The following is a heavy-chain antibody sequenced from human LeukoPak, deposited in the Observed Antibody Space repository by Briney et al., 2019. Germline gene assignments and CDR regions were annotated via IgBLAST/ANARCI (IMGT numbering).Heavy chain of an antibody. D-gene: IGHD4-17*01. CDR3: ARDRPSYGEGAFDI. Sequence: PSETLSLTCTVSGYSISSGYYWGWIRQPPGKGLEWIGSIYHSGSTYYNPSLKSRVTISVDTSKNQFSLKLSSVTAADTAVYYCARDRPSYGEGAFDIWGQGTMVTVSS. V-gene: IGHV4-38-2*02. CDR2: IYHSGST. J-gene: IGHJ3*02. CDR1: GYSISSGYY.